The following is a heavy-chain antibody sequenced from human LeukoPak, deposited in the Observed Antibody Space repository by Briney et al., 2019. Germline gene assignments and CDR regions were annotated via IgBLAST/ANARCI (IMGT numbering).Heavy chain of an antibody. CDR2: IDGDGAGST. V-gene: IGHV3-23*01. D-gene: IGHD3-10*01. Sequence: AGGSLRLSCAASGFTFSGYEMNWVRQAPGKGLEWVSTIDGDGAGSTYYADSVKGRFTISRDNSRNTVYLEVNSLRAEDTAVYYCSREFSWFGDRPAWFDSWGQGTLVTVSS. J-gene: IGHJ5*01. CDR1: GFTFSGYE. CDR3: SREFSWFGDRPAWFDS.